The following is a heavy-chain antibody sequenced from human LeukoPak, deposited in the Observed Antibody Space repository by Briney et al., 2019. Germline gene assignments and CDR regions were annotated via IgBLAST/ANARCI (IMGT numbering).Heavy chain of an antibody. CDR2: INHSGST. Sequence: SETLSLTCAVYGGSFSGYYWSWIRQPPGMGLEWIGEINHSGSTNYNPSLKSRVTISVDTSKNQFSLKLSSVTAADTAVYYCARGQVTIFGVVRNWFDPWGQGTLVPVSS. CDR1: GGSFSGYY. CDR3: ARGQVTIFGVVRNWFDP. D-gene: IGHD3-3*01. V-gene: IGHV4-34*01. J-gene: IGHJ5*02.